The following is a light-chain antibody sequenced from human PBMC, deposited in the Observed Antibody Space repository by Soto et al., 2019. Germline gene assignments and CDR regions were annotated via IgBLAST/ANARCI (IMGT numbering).Light chain of an antibody. Sequence: EVVLIQSPATLSLSPGERATLSCRASQSISNYLAWYQHKPGQAPRLLIYDASNRATGIPARFSGSGSGTEFTLTISSLEPEDFAVYYCQQRNYWPPNTFGQGTRLDIK. CDR1: QSISNY. CDR3: QQRNYWPPNT. CDR2: DAS. J-gene: IGKJ5*01. V-gene: IGKV3-11*01.